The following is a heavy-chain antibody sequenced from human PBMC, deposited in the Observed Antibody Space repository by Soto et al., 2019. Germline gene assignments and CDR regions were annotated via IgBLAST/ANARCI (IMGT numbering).Heavy chain of an antibody. V-gene: IGHV4-34*01. D-gene: IGHD3-22*01. CDR3: ARTTYYFETSGYSPFDY. CDR1: GGSFSGHY. Sequence: SETLSLTCVVSGGSFSGHYWSWIRQPPGKGLEWIGEINHSGRTNYNPSLKGRITMSVYTSKNQFSLKLRSMTAADTAVYYCARTTYYFETSGYSPFDYWGQGTPVTVSS. CDR2: INHSGRT. J-gene: IGHJ4*02.